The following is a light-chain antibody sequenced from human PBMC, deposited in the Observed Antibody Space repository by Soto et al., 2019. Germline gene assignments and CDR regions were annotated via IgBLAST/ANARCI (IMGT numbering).Light chain of an antibody. Sequence: QSALTQPASVSGSPGQSITISCTGTSSDVGGYNYVSWYQHHPGKAPKLMIYGVSSRPSGVSNRFSGSKSGNTASLTISGLQAEDEADYYCSSYTSSNTLGFGGGTKLTVL. CDR1: SSDVGGYNY. CDR2: GVS. J-gene: IGLJ2*01. V-gene: IGLV2-14*03. CDR3: SSYTSSNTLG.